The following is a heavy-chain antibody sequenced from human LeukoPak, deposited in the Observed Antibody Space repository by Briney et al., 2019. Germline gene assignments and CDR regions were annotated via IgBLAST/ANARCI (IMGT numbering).Heavy chain of an antibody. D-gene: IGHD3-10*01. Sequence: GRSLTLSCAASGSTFSDYAMHWVRQAPGKGLEWVAVISFDGVRKYYVDSVKGRFIISRDNSENTLFLHMSSLRTEDTAVYYCAKERQSSGYFDSWGQGALVTVSS. CDR2: ISFDGVRK. CDR3: AKERQSSGYFDS. CDR1: GSTFSDYA. V-gene: IGHV3-30*04. J-gene: IGHJ4*02.